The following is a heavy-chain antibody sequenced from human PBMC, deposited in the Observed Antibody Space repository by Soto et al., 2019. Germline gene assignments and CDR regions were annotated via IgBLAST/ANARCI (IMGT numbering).Heavy chain of an antibody. CDR3: ALVSWFNRYIDY. V-gene: IGHV1-3*01. CDR2: INAGNGNT. J-gene: IGHJ4*02. Sequence: GASVKVSCKASGYTFTSYAMHWVRQAPGQRLEWMGWINAGNGNTKYSQKFQGRVTITRDTSASTAYMELSSLRSEDTAVYYCALVSWFNRYIDYRGQGILVTLSS. CDR1: GYTFTSYA. D-gene: IGHD6-13*01.